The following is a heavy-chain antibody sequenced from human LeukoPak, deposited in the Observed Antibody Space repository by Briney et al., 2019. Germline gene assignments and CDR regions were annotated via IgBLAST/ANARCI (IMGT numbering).Heavy chain of an antibody. D-gene: IGHD2-8*02. J-gene: IGHJ6*02. CDR1: GVSVRSYY. CDR2: INYSGSS. V-gene: IGHV4-59*02. Sequence: PSETLSLTCTVSGVSVRSYYWCWIRQSPGKGLQWIGYINYSGSSNYNPSLKSRVTMAVDTSSNQVSLRLISVTAVDTAVYYCARYERIGSCTGGGCYYGLDAWGQGTTVTVSS. CDR3: ARYERIGSCTGGGCYYGLDA.